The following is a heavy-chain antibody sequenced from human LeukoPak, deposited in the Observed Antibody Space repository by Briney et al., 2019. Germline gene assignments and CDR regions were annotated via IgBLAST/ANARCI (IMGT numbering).Heavy chain of an antibody. Sequence: GGSLRLSCAASGFTFSSYAMSWVRQAPGKGLEWVSAISGSGGSTYYADSVKGRFTISRDNSKNTLYLQMNSLRAEDTAVYYCAKDRGYSSGWRGAEYFQHWGQGTLVTVSS. CDR2: ISGSGGST. CDR3: AKDRGYSSGWRGAEYFQH. V-gene: IGHV3-23*01. D-gene: IGHD6-19*01. J-gene: IGHJ1*01. CDR1: GFTFSSYA.